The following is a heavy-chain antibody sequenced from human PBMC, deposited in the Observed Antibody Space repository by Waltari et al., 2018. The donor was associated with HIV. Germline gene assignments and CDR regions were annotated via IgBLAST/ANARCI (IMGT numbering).Heavy chain of an antibody. Sequence: QVQLVQSGAEVKKPGSSVKVSCKASGGTFSSYAISWVRQAPGQGLEWMGRIIPVLGIANYAQKFQGRVTITADKSTSTAYMELSSLRSEDTAVYYCARDPKDDFWGGWVFDPWGQGTLVTVSS. J-gene: IGHJ5*02. CDR2: IIPVLGIA. D-gene: IGHD3-3*01. CDR1: GGTFSSYA. V-gene: IGHV1-69*04. CDR3: ARDPKDDFWGGWVFDP.